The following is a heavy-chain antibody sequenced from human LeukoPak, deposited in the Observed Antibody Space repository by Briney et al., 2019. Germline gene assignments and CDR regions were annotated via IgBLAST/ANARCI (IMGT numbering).Heavy chain of an antibody. Sequence: PSETLSLTCAVSGGSISAFYCSWIRQSPGKELEWIGYVYSNGATDYNPSLRSRLTMSVDTSKKQFSLKLNSVTAADTAVYYCARQRLLFGEGAFDIWGQGTMVTVSS. CDR1: GGSISAFY. D-gene: IGHD3-10*01. J-gene: IGHJ3*02. CDR3: ARQRLLFGEGAFDI. V-gene: IGHV4-59*01. CDR2: VYSNGAT.